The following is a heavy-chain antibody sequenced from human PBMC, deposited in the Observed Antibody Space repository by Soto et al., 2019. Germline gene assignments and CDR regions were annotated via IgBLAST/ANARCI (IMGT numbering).Heavy chain of an antibody. CDR3: ARRYSSSFDY. D-gene: IGHD6-13*01. V-gene: IGHV4-59*08. J-gene: IGHJ4*02. Sequence: QVQLQESGPGLVKPSETLSLTCTVSGGSISSYYWSWIRQPPGKGLEWIGYIYDSGSTNYNPSLKSRVTISVDTSKNQFSLKLSSVTAADTAVYYCARRYSSSFDYWGQGTLVTVSS. CDR2: IYDSGST. CDR1: GGSISSYY.